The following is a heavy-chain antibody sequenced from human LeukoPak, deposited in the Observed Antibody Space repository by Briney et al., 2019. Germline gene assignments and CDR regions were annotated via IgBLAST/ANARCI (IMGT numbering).Heavy chain of an antibody. V-gene: IGHV4-38-2*02. CDR3: ARHQIFTIFGVVRGMAWFDP. D-gene: IGHD3-3*01. J-gene: IGHJ5*02. Sequence: SETLSLTCTVSGYSISSGYYWGWIRQPPGEGLEWIGSMYYSGSTYYNPSLKSRVTISVDTSKNQFSLKLSSVTAADTAVYYCARHQIFTIFGVVRGMAWFDPWGQGTLVTVSS. CDR1: GYSISSGYY. CDR2: MYYSGST.